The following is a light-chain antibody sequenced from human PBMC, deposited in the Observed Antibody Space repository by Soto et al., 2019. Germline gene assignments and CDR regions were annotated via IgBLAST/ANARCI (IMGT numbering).Light chain of an antibody. CDR2: DAS. J-gene: IGKJ2*01. Sequence: EIVLTQSPATLSLSPGERATLSFRASQSISSYLAWYQQKPGQAPRILIYDASNRATGIPARFRGSGSGTAFTLTISRLEPEDFAVYYCQHRRNRPRYTFGQGTKLDI. CDR1: QSISSY. CDR3: QHRRNRPRYT. V-gene: IGKV3-11*01.